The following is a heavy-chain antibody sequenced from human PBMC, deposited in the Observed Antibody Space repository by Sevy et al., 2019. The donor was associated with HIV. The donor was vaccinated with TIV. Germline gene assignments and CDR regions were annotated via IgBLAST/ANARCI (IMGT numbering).Heavy chain of an antibody. D-gene: IGHD3-22*01. CDR2: IYRGANT. Sequence: GGSLRLSCAASGFNVSSNYMNWVRQAPGKGLEWVSVIYRGANTDYADSVKGRFTISRDTSKNTLYLQMNSLRAEDTAVYYCARDRITYYYDSSGYYTSGYGMDVWGQGTTVTVSS. CDR1: GFNVSSNY. V-gene: IGHV3-53*01. J-gene: IGHJ6*02. CDR3: ARDRITYYYDSSGYYTSGYGMDV.